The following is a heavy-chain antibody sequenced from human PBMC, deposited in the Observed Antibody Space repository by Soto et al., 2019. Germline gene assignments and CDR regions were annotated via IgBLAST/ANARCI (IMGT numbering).Heavy chain of an antibody. Sequence: SETLSLTCTVSGGSISSYYWSWIRQPPGKGLEWIGYIYYSGSTNYTPSLKSRVTITVDTSMNKFSLKLSSVTAADTAVYYCARGPTLWFSYDWFDYWGQGTLVTVSS. J-gene: IGHJ4*02. V-gene: IGHV4-59*08. CDR2: IYYSGST. CDR1: GGSISSYY. D-gene: IGHD3-10*01. CDR3: ARGPTLWFSYDWFDY.